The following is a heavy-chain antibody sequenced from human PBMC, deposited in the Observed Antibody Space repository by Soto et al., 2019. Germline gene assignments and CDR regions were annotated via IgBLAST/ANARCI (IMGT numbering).Heavy chain of an antibody. Sequence: EVPLLESGGGLVQPGESLRLSCAASGFTFTSYAMTWVRQAPGKGLEWVSSISGSGDYTYFADSVTGRFTISRDNSKDTLYLKMTSLRVTDTAINYCAKNSRIHPQGSFAPWGKGPLVT. CDR2: ISGSGDYT. D-gene: IGHD3-10*01. CDR1: GFTFTSYA. CDR3: AKNSRIHPQGSFAP. J-gene: IGHJ5*02. V-gene: IGHV3-23*01.